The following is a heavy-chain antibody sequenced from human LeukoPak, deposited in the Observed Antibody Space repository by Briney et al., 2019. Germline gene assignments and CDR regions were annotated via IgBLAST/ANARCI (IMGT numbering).Heavy chain of an antibody. V-gene: IGHV4-61*02. CDR1: GGSVNSGRYY. J-gene: IGHJ6*03. CDR2: LYTNDNT. D-gene: IGHD2-21*02. CDR3: ARGVVTDDYYMDV. Sequence: SQTLSLTCTVSGGSVNSGRYYRTWIRQPAGKGLEWIGRLYTNDNTNYNPSLESRVSISLDTSKSQFYLQLTSVTAADTAVYFCARGVVTDDYYMDVWGKGTTVTVSS.